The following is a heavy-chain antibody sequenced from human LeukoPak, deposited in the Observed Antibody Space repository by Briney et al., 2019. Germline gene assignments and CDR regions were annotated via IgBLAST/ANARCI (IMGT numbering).Heavy chain of an antibody. Sequence: PGGSLRLSCAASGFTFGSYSMSWVRQAPGKGLEWVSAISGGGSYIYYADSVTGRFTISRDNSKNTLFLQMDSLRAEDTAVYYCAKRVAEQSTSWYIDMWGPGTVATVSS. CDR1: GFTFGSYS. CDR2: ISGGGSYI. CDR3: AKRVAEQSTSWYIDM. D-gene: IGHD1-1*01. V-gene: IGHV3-23*01. J-gene: IGHJ3*02.